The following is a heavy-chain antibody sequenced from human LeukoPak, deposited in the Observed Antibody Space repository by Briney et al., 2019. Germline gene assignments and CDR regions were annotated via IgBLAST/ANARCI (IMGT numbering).Heavy chain of an antibody. CDR1: GGSISSSSYY. Sequence: SETLSLTCTVSGGSISSSSYYWGWIRQPPGKGLEWIGSTYYSGSTYYNPSLTSRVTISVDTSKNQFSLRLSSVTAADTAVYYCARGRPTVTTYVDVWGQGATVTVSS. J-gene: IGHJ6*02. CDR3: ARGRPTVTTYVDV. V-gene: IGHV4-39*01. CDR2: TYYSGST. D-gene: IGHD4-17*01.